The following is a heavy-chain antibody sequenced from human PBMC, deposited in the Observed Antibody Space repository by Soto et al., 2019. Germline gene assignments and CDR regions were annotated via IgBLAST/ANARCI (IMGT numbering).Heavy chain of an antibody. CDR3: ARGSTDSYPGSRIFDF. D-gene: IGHD3-10*01. V-gene: IGHV1-3*01. CDR2: INPGNGNT. J-gene: IGHJ4*02. CDR1: GYTFTSYG. Sequence: ASVKVSCKASGYTFTSYGMNWVRQAPGRGLEWMGWINPGNGNTKYSQKFQGRVIIERDTSASTAYMELSSLRSEDTAVYYCARGSTDSYPGSRIFDFWGRGTLVTVSS.